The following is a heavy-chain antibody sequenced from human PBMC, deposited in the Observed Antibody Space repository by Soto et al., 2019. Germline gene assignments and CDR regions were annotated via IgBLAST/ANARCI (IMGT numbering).Heavy chain of an antibody. V-gene: IGHV3-48*01. J-gene: IGHJ5*02. D-gene: IGHD1-20*01. CDR3: ARHPDRITQNGFVDT. Sequence: EVQLVESGGGLVQPGGSLRLSCAASGCTFSSSSMNWVRQAPGQGLEWVSYISSSSSTLYYADSVKGRFTISRDNAKNALYLQMNGLRAEATPVYYCARHPDRITQNGFVDTWGQGTLCTVAS. CDR2: ISSSSSTL. CDR1: GCTFSSSS.